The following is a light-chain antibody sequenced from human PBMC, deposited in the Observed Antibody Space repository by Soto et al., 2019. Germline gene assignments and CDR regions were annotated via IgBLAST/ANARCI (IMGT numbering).Light chain of an antibody. J-gene: IGLJ1*01. Sequence: QSVLTQPASVSRSPGESITISCTGTSTDVGGYDYVSWFQQHPGRAPKLIIYDVSIRPSGVSNRFSGSKSGNTASLIISGLQAEDETDYYCSSYTSSNTQVFGTGTKVTVL. CDR1: STDVGGYDY. V-gene: IGLV2-14*01. CDR2: DVS. CDR3: SSYTSSNTQV.